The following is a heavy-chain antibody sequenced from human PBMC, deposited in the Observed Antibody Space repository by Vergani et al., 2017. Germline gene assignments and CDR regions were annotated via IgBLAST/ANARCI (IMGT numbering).Heavy chain of an antibody. Sequence: QAQLQQWGAGLLKPSETLSLTCAIYGGSFNDYWWTWIRQPPGKGLEWIGEIRHDGITHYSPSLKSRVTISIDTSTHQFSLNLRSVPAADTAVYYCAREGYCTNGVCFTLFYVWGQGALVTVSS. CDR2: IRHDGIT. CDR3: AREGYCTNGVCFTLFYV. J-gene: IGHJ4*02. D-gene: IGHD2-8*01. V-gene: IGHV4-34*01. CDR1: GGSFNDYW.